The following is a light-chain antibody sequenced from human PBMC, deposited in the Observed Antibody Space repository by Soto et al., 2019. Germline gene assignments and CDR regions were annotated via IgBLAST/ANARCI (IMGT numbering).Light chain of an antibody. CDR1: QSLSNSF. Sequence: EILLTQSPGTLSLSPGDRATISCRASQSLSNSFLAWYQQKPGQTPSLLNSGASIRATDIPDRFSGSRSGTDFTLTISRLEPEDFAVYFCQQYGRLPLSFGGGTKVEIK. V-gene: IGKV3-20*01. CDR3: QQYGRLPLS. CDR2: GAS. J-gene: IGKJ4*01.